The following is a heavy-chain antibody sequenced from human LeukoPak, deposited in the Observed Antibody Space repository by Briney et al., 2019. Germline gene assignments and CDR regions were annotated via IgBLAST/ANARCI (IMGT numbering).Heavy chain of an antibody. V-gene: IGHV4-38-2*02. CDR1: GYSISSGYY. CDR3: AREVPDSSGWLIDY. D-gene: IGHD6-19*01. Sequence: PSETLSLTCTVSGYSISSGYYWGWIRQPPGKGLEWIGSIYHSGSTYYNPSLKSRVTISVDTSKNQFSLKLSSVTAADTAVYYCAREVPDSSGWLIDYWGQGTLVTVSS. CDR2: IYHSGST. J-gene: IGHJ4*02.